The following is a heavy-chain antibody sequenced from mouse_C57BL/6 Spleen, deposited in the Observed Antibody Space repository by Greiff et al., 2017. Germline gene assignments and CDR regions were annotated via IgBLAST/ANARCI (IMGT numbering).Heavy chain of an antibody. J-gene: IGHJ2*01. V-gene: IGHV1-26*01. CDR2: INPNNGGT. CDR3: ARFPFITTVVAPFDY. D-gene: IGHD1-1*01. Sequence: EVQLQQSGPELVKPGASVKISCKASGYTFTDYYMNWVKQSHGKSLEWIGDINPNNGGTSYNQKFKGKATLTVDKSSSTAYMELRSLTSEDSAVYYCARFPFITTVVAPFDYWGQGTTLTVSS. CDR1: GYTFTDYY.